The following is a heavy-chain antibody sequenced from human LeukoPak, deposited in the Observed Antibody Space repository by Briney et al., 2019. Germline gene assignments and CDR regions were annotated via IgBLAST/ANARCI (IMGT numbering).Heavy chain of an antibody. CDR1: GYTFTSYG. D-gene: IGHD3-10*01. CDR2: ISAYNGNT. Sequence: GASVKVSCKASGYTFTSYGISWVRQAPGQGLEWMGWISAYNGNTNYAQKLQGRVTITADESTSTAYMELRSLRSDDTAVYYCARGQTNRLLWVGELLSNINPFDYGGQGTLVTVSA. V-gene: IGHV1-18*01. CDR3: ARGQTNRLLWVGELLSNINPFDY. J-gene: IGHJ4*02.